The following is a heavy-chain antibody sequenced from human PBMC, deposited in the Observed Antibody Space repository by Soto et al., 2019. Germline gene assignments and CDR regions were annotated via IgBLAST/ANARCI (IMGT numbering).Heavy chain of an antibody. CDR3: ARVQDSSLWTYYFDY. D-gene: IGHD1-1*01. CDR1: GYTFTSYA. CDR2: INAGNGNT. Sequence: ASVKVSCKASGYTFTSYAMHWVRQAPGQRLEWMGWINAGNGNTKYSQKFQGRVTITRDTSASTAYMELSSLRSEDTAVYYCARVQDSSLWTYYFDYRGQGTLVTVSS. V-gene: IGHV1-3*01. J-gene: IGHJ4*02.